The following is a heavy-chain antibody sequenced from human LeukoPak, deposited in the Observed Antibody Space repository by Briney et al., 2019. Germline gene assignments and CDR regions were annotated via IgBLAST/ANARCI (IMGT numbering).Heavy chain of an antibody. CDR3: ARLDVGLGYFDY. Sequence: SETLSLTCTVSGGSISIDNYYWAWLRQPPGKGLEWIGSIYYSGSTYYNPSLKSRVTISVDTSKNQFSLKLSSVTAADTAVYYCARLDVGLGYFDYWGQGTLVTVSS. D-gene: IGHD7-27*01. V-gene: IGHV4-39*01. CDR2: IYYSGST. CDR1: GGSISIDNYY. J-gene: IGHJ4*02.